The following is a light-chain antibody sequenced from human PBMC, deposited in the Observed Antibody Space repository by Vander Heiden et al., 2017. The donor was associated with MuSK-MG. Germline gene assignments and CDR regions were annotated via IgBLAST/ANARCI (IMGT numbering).Light chain of an antibody. Sequence: QSALTPSAPVSGSPGQPVTISCTGTRWDIRSYDFVSWYQQHPGEAPKLLIYDVSNRPSGVSDRFSGSKSGDTVTLTISGLRTEDEADYYCTSYSVTSSLVVGGGTKVTVL. V-gene: IGLV2-14*03. CDR1: RWDIRSYDF. CDR3: TSYSVTSSLV. J-gene: IGLJ2*01. CDR2: DVS.